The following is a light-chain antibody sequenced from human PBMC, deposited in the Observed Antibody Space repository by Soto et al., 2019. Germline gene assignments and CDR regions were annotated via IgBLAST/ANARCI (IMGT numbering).Light chain of an antibody. J-gene: IGLJ2*01. Sequence: QSALTQPPSASGSPGQSVTISCTGTSSDIGGYNFVSWYQQHPGKVPKLMIYEVSKRPSGVPNRFSGSKSGNTASLTVSGLQAEDEADYSCNSYAGSKLIFGGGTKLTVL. CDR3: NSYAGSKLI. CDR1: SSDIGGYNF. CDR2: EVS. V-gene: IGLV2-8*01.